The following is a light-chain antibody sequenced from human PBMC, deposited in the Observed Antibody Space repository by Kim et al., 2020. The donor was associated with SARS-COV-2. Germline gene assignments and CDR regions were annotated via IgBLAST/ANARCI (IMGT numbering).Light chain of an antibody. CDR2: RAS. V-gene: IGKV3-20*01. CDR1: QSVSSNF. Sequence: EIVLTQSPGTLSLSPGERATLSCRASQSVSSNFLAWYQQKPGQAPRLLIYRASSRATGIPDRFSGSGSGTDFTLTINRLEPEDFAVYYCQQYSNSRTFGQGTKVDIK. J-gene: IGKJ1*01. CDR3: QQYSNSRT.